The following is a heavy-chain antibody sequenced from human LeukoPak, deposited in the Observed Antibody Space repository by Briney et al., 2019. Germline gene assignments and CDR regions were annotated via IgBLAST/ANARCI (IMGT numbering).Heavy chain of an antibody. CDR2: ISWNGDTI. V-gene: IGHV3-9*01. D-gene: IGHD3-10*01. CDR1: GFDFHDYM. J-gene: IGHJ3*01. Sequence: PGGSLRLSCAASGFDFHDYMMHWVRQPPGKGLEWVSEISWNGDTIGYADSVKGRFIISRDNARRSLYLQMNSLRPEDTAFYYCARGGVSLLAGDGTYGFDLWGQGTVVTVSS. CDR3: ARGGVSLLAGDGTYGFDL.